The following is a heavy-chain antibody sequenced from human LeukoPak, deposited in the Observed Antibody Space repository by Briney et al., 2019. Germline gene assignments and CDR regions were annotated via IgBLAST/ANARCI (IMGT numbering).Heavy chain of an antibody. V-gene: IGHV4-39*01. CDR1: GGSISSYY. J-gene: IGHJ4*02. Sequence: SETLSLTCTVSGGSISSYYWGWIRQPPGKGLEWIGSIYYSGSTYYNPSLKSRVTISVDTSKNQFSLKLSSVTAADTAVYYCARRGVGASYIDYWGQGTLVTVSS. D-gene: IGHD1-26*01. CDR2: IYYSGST. CDR3: ARRGVGASYIDY.